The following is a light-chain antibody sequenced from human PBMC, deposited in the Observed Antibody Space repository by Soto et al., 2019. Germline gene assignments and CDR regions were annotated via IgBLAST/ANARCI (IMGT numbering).Light chain of an antibody. J-gene: IGKJ5*01. V-gene: IGKV3-15*01. CDR2: GAS. CDR1: QSISRS. Sequence: EIVMTASPATMSVSTGQRATLTCRPIQSISRSLAWYQQKPGKAPKLLISGASTWATGIPARFSGSGSGTEFTLTISSLQSEDFAVYYCQQCNNWPPAITFGQGTRLEIK. CDR3: QQCNNWPPAIT.